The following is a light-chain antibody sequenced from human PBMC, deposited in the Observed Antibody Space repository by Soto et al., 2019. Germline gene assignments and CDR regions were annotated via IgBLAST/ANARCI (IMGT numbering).Light chain of an antibody. CDR3: QQSFSTLLIT. CDR1: QGIRTY. CDR2: DAS. V-gene: IGKV1-39*01. J-gene: IGKJ5*01. Sequence: IQMTQSPSSLSASVGDGVTITCRASQGIRTYLNWYQQKPGKAPKLLISDASSLQSGVTSRFSARGSGTEFTLTIITLQPEEFATYYCQQSFSTLLITFGQGTRLEVK.